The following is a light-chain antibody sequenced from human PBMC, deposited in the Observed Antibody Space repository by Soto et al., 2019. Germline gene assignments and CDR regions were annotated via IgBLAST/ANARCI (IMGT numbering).Light chain of an antibody. CDR2: DVS. CDR1: SSDVGGYNY. V-gene: IGLV2-14*01. J-gene: IGLJ1*01. CDR3: SSYTSSSTLYV. Sequence: QSALTQPASVSGSPGQSITISCTGTSSDVGGYNYVSWYQQHPGKAPKLMIYDVSNRPSGVSNRFSGSKSGNTASLTISGLQAEDEADYYCSSYTSSSTLYVVGTGTKLTV.